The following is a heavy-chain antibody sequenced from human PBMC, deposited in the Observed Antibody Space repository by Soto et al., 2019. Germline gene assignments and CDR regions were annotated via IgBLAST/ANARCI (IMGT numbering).Heavy chain of an antibody. CDR3: ERGYTGFIADAGTDNWFDT. J-gene: IGHJ5*02. V-gene: IGHV4-34*01. Sequence: SETLSLTCAVYGGSFSGYYWSWIRQPPGKGLEWIGEINHSGSTNYNPSLKSRVTISVDTSKNQFSLKLSSVTAADTAVYYCERGYTGFIADAGTDNWFDTWGQGTLVTVSS. CDR2: INHSGST. D-gene: IGHD6-13*01. CDR1: GGSFSGYY.